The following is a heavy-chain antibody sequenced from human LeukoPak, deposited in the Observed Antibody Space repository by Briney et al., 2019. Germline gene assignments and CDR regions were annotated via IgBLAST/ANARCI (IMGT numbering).Heavy chain of an antibody. CDR2: ISGSGGST. CDR1: GFNFSRYA. V-gene: IGHV3-23*01. J-gene: IGHJ4*02. D-gene: IGHD4-23*01. Sequence: PGGSLRLSCAASGFNFSRYAMRWVRQAPGKGLEWVSAISGSGGSTYYADPAKGRFTISRDNSKNTLYLQMNSLRAEDTAVYYCAKGQTAVVTGTFDYWGQGTLVTVSS. CDR3: AKGQTAVVTGTFDY.